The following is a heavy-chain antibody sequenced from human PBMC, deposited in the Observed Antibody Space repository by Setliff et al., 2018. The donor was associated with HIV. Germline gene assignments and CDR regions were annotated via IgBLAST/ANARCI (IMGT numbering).Heavy chain of an antibody. D-gene: IGHD3-22*01. CDR2: IYYSGST. CDR1: GGSFSGYY. CDR3: ARHDSGGYYSLDY. Sequence: SETLSLTCAVYGGSFSGYYWSWIRQPPGKGLEWIGYIYYSGSTYYKPSLKSRVTISVDTSKNQFSLKLTSVTAADTAVYYCARHDSGGYYSLDYWGQGTLVTVSS. V-gene: IGHV4-59*08. J-gene: IGHJ4*02.